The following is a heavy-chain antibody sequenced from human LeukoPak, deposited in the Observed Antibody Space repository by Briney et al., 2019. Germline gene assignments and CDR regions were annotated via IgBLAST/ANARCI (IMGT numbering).Heavy chain of an antibody. Sequence: SQTLSLTCTVSGGSISSGDYYWSWIRQPPGKGLEWIGYIYYSGSTYYNPSLKSRVTISVDTSKNQFSLKLGSVTAADTAVYYCAREITYYYYSSGYYVGYFDLWGRGTLVTVSS. V-gene: IGHV4-30-4*01. CDR2: IYYSGST. CDR3: AREITYYYYSSGYYVGYFDL. J-gene: IGHJ2*01. CDR1: GGSISSGDYY. D-gene: IGHD3-22*01.